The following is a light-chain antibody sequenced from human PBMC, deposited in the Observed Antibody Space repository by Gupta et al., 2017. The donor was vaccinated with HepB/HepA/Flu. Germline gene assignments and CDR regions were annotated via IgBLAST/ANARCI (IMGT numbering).Light chain of an antibody. CDR3: QQDNCSSFT. Sequence: IVLTQSPGTLSLSPGERATRSCRASQSVSTAYLAWYQQKPGQAPRLLIHSASSRATGVPNRFSGSGSGTXFTLTIXRREPEDFAVYYCQQDNCSSFTFGXGTKLDIK. CDR2: SAS. V-gene: IGKV3-20*01. J-gene: IGKJ2*01. CDR1: QSVSTAY.